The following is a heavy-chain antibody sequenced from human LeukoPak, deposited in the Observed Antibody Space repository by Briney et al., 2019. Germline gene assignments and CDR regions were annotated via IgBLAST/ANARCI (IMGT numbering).Heavy chain of an antibody. CDR1: GGSISTYY. D-gene: IGHD4-17*01. V-gene: IGHV4-4*07. J-gene: IGHJ4*02. CDR2: IYTSGST. CDR3: ARGQPLDYGVAGEASSDS. Sequence: SETLSLTCTVSGGSISTYYWSWIRQPAGKGLEWIGRIYTSGSTNYNPSLQSRLTMSVDTSKNQFSLKLRSVTAADTAVYYCARGQPLDYGVAGEASSDSWGQGTLVTVSS.